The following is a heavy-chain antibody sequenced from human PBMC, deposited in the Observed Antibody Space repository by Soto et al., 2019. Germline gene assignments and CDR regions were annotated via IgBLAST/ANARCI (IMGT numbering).Heavy chain of an antibody. CDR2: IFYIGTT. CDR3: ARVMGFYSKRSCRGRKGLEP. V-gene: IGHV4-30-4*08. J-gene: IGHJ5*02. CDR1: VGSISSGDYY. Sequence: TLSLTCSVSVGSISSGDYYWSWIRQPPGKGLEWIGYIFYIGTTYYNPSLKSRVTISVDTSKNQFSLKLNSVTAADTAVYYSARVMGFYSKRSCRGRKGLEPWGQGPLVPAPQ. D-gene: IGHD3-3*01.